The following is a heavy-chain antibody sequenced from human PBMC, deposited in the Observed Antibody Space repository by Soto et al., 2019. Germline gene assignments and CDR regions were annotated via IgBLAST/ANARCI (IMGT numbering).Heavy chain of an antibody. Sequence: PGGSLRLSCAASGFTFSYYAMSWVRQAPGKGLEWVSGISGSGGSTYHADSLKGRFTISRDNSKNTLYLQMNSLRAEDTAIYYCAKSPYSSSWYYFDYWGQGILVTVSS. CDR1: GFTFSYYA. J-gene: IGHJ4*02. D-gene: IGHD6-13*01. CDR3: AKSPYSSSWYYFDY. V-gene: IGHV3-23*01. CDR2: ISGSGGST.